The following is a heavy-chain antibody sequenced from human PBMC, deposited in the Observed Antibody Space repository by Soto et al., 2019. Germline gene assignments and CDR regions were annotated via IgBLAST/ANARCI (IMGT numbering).Heavy chain of an antibody. CDR3: ARSSRGWLQLY. D-gene: IGHD5-18*01. CDR2: IYYSGST. J-gene: IGHJ4*02. CDR1: GGSISSSSYY. V-gene: IGHV4-39*01. Sequence: QLQLQESGPGLVKPSETLSLTCTVSGGSISSSSYYWGWIRQPPGKGLEWIGSIYYSGSTYYNPSLKSRVTISVDTSKNQFSLKLSSVTAADTAVYYCARSSRGWLQLYWGQGTLVTVSS.